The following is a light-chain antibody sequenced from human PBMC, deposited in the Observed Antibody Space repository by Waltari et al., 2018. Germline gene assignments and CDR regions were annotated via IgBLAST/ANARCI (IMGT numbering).Light chain of an antibody. Sequence: EIVLTQSPATLSLSPGERATLSCRASQNIDSYLAWYQLKPGQVPRLLIYDASNRATDIPARFSGSGSGADFTLIISSLEPEDFAVYYCHQRSKWPLTFGGGTKVEIK. J-gene: IGKJ4*01. CDR3: HQRSKWPLT. CDR1: QNIDSY. V-gene: IGKV3-11*01. CDR2: DAS.